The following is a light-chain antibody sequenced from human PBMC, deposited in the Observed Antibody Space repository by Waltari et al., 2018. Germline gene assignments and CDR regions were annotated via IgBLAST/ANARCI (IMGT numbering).Light chain of an antibody. V-gene: IGKV1-5*03. CDR2: MAS. CDR3: QQYNSYPLT. CDR1: QSFSSR. J-gene: IGKJ2*01. Sequence: DIQMTQSPSTLSASVGDRVTITCRASQSFSSRLAWYQQKPGKAHKLLIYMASSLESGVPSRFSGSGSGTEFTLTISSLQPDDFATYYCQQYNSYPLTFGQGTKLEIK.